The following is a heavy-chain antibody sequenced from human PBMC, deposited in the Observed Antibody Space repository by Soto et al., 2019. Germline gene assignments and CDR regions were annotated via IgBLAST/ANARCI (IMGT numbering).Heavy chain of an antibody. D-gene: IGHD6-25*01. CDR1: DASISSGGYS. J-gene: IGHJ6*02. Sequence: TSETLSLTCAVSDASISSGGYSWSWIWQPPGKGLEWIGYIYHSGSTYYNPSLKSRVTISTDRSKSQFSLKLSSVTAADTAVYYCARGGDYYYYGMDVWGQGTTVTVSS. CDR2: IYHSGST. V-gene: IGHV4-30-2*01. CDR3: ARGGDYYYYGMDV.